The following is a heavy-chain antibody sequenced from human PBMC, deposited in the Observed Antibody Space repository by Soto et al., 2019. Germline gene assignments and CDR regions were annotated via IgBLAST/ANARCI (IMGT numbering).Heavy chain of an antibody. D-gene: IGHD1-26*01. CDR3: ARLFIVGRDLLYGMAV. J-gene: IGHJ6*02. V-gene: IGHV1-18*01. CDR1: GYTFTSYG. Sequence: ASVKVSCKASGYTFTSYGISWVLQAPGQGLEWMGWISAYNGNTNYAQKFQGRVTMTTDTSTRTAYMELRSLRYDDTAVYYCARLFIVGRDLLYGMAVWSQGTTVTVSS. CDR2: ISAYNGNT.